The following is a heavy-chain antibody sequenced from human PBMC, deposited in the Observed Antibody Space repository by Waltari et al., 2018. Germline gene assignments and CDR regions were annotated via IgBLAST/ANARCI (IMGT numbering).Heavy chain of an antibody. D-gene: IGHD3-16*02. CDR2: ISNNGDTT. Sequence: EVQLVESGGGFVQSGGSLRLSCSASGFIFSNYAMHWVCQAPGKGLEYVSAISNNGDTTYYIDAVKGRFSISRDNSKNTLYRQVNSLTTEDSAVYYCVKLSSDIWGQGTRVTVSS. CDR3: VKLSSDI. J-gene: IGHJ4*02. CDR1: GFIFSNYA. V-gene: IGHV3-64D*08.